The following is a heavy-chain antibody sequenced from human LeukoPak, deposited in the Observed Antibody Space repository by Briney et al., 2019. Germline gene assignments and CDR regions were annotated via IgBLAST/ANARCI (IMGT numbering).Heavy chain of an antibody. J-gene: IGHJ3*01. CDR3: TRDSALLGVAFDL. Sequence: GGSLRLSCAASGFAFSSYAMSWVRQAPGKGLEWVSAISGSGDSTYYGDSVKGRFTISRDNSKSTLFLQMNSLRAEDTAVYFCTRDSALLGVAFDLWGQGTVVTVSS. V-gene: IGHV3-23*01. CDR1: GFAFSSYA. CDR2: ISGSGDST. D-gene: IGHD2-15*01.